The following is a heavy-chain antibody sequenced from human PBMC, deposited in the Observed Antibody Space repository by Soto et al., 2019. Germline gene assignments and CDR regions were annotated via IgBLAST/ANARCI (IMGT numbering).Heavy chain of an antibody. CDR2: MNPNSGNT. J-gene: IGHJ5*02. CDR3: ARTNDIVVVPALNWFDP. V-gene: IGHV1-8*01. D-gene: IGHD2-2*01. CDR1: GYTFTSYD. Sequence: GASAKVSCKASGYTFTSYDINWVRQATGQGLEWMGWMNPNSGNTGYAQKFQGRVTMTRNTSISTAYMELSSLRSEDTAVYYCARTNDIVVVPALNWFDPWGQGTLVTVSS.